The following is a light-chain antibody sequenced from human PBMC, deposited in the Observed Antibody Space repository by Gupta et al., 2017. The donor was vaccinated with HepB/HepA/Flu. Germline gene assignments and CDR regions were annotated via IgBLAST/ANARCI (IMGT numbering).Light chain of an antibody. Sequence: DIQMTQSPSSLSASIGDRVTFTCRATQDIKSFLNWYQHKPGKAPKLLIYAASILQTGVPSRFSGSGSETHFTLTIAGLQPEDLATYYCQESSSSQFHFGGGTSVEIK. CDR1: QDIKSF. CDR3: QESSSSQFH. V-gene: IGKV1-39*01. CDR2: AAS. J-gene: IGKJ4*01.